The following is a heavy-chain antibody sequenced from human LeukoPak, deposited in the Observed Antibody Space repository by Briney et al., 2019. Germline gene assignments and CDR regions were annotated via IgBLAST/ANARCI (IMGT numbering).Heavy chain of an antibody. J-gene: IGHJ3*02. CDR1: GFTFSSFW. V-gene: IGHV3-30*18. Sequence: PGGSLRLSCAASGFTFSSFWMSWVRQAPGKGLEWVAVISYDGSNKYYADSVKGRFTISRDNSKNTLYLQMNSLRAEDTAVYYCAKDTKVTTRAFDIWGQGTMVTVSS. D-gene: IGHD4-17*01. CDR3: AKDTKVTTRAFDI. CDR2: ISYDGSNK.